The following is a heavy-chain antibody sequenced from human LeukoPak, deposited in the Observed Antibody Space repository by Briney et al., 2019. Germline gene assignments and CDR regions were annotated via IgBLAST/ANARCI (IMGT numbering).Heavy chain of an antibody. V-gene: IGHV4-59*01. CDR2: IYYSGST. J-gene: IGHJ5*02. CDR3: ARDTIGHYYGSGSYYYWFDP. CDR1: GGPISSYY. Sequence: TSETLSLTCTVSGGPISSYYWSWIRQPPGKGLEWIGYIYYSGSTNYNPSLKSRVTISVDTSKNQFSLKLSSVTAADTAVYYCARDTIGHYYGSGSYYYWFDPWGQGTLVTVSS. D-gene: IGHD3-10*01.